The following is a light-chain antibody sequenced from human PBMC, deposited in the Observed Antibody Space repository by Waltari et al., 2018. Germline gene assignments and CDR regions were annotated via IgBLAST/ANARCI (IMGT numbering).Light chain of an antibody. CDR1: SSDVGGYNY. J-gene: IGLJ3*02. CDR3: CSYAGSITFWV. Sequence: QSALTQPRSVSGSPGQSVTISCTGTSSDVGGYNYVSWYQHHPGKAPKLIIYDVTKRPSGVPDRFSASKSDNTASLTISGLQAEDEADYYYCSYAGSITFWVFGGGTKLTVL. V-gene: IGLV2-11*01. CDR2: DVT.